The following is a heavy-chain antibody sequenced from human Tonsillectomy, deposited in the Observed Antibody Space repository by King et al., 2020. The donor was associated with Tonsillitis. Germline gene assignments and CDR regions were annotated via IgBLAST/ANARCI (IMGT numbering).Heavy chain of an antibody. CDR3: TTFWSGYFDY. Sequence: VQLVESGGGVVQPGGSLRLSCAASGFTFSNYWMSWVRQAPGKGLEWVANIDQDGSEKFYVDSVKGRFTISRDNAKNSLYLQMNSLRAEDTAVYFCTTFWSGYFDYWGQGTLVTVSS. J-gene: IGHJ4*02. V-gene: IGHV3-7*01. CDR2: IDQDGSEK. CDR1: GFTFSNYW. D-gene: IGHD3-3*01.